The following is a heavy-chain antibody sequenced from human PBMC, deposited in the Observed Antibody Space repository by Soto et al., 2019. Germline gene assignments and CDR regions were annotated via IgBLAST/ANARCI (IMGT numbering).Heavy chain of an antibody. D-gene: IGHD3-10*01. J-gene: IGHJ6*02. V-gene: IGHV3-33*01. CDR1: GFTFSSYG. Sequence: GGSLRLSCAASGFTFSSYGMHWVRQAPGKGLEWVAVIWYDGSNKYYADSVKGRFTISRDNSKNTLYLQMNSLGAEDTAVYYCAREGSYYNFGYYYGMDVWGQGTTVTVSS. CDR2: IWYDGSNK. CDR3: AREGSYYNFGYYYGMDV.